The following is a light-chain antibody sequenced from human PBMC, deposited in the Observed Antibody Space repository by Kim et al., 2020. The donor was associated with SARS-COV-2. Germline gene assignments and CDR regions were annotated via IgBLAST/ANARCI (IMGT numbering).Light chain of an antibody. Sequence: VSPGESATLSCRASQSVGRNLAWYQQKPGQAPRLVIYGASTRATGVPARFSGSGYGTEFTLTISSLQSEDFAVYYCQQYNNWPPLTFGPGTKLEI. J-gene: IGKJ3*01. CDR1: QSVGRN. CDR3: QQYNNWPPLT. CDR2: GAS. V-gene: IGKV3-15*01.